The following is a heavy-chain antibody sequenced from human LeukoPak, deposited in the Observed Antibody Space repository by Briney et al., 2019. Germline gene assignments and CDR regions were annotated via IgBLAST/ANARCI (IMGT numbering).Heavy chain of an antibody. Sequence: GRPLRFSCEASGFTFRHFGMPGFRKAPGKGLEGGAVIWSDATNQYDAGSVKCLFTISRDNLKRTVTLEMNSLRVEDTAVYYCAKDAQRGFDYSNSLEHWGQGSLVIVSS. V-gene: IGHV3-33*06. D-gene: IGHD4-11*01. J-gene: IGHJ5*02. CDR3: AKDAQRGFDYSNSLEH. CDR1: GFTFRHFG. CDR2: IWSDATNQ.